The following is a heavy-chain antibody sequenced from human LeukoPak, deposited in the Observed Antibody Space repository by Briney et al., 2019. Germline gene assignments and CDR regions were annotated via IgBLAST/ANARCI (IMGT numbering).Heavy chain of an antibody. CDR2: ISAYNGNT. D-gene: IGHD3-22*01. Sequence: ASVKASCKASGYTFTSYGISWVRQAPGQGLEWMGWISAYNGNTNYAQKLQGRVTMTTDTSTSTAYMELRSLRSDDTAVYYCARVFSSGYCYDYWGQGTLVTVSS. V-gene: IGHV1-18*01. CDR3: ARVFSSGYCYDY. J-gene: IGHJ4*02. CDR1: GYTFTSYG.